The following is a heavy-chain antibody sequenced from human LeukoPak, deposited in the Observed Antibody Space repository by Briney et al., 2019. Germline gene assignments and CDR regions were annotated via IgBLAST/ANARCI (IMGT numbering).Heavy chain of an antibody. CDR3: ARDLVGATDY. Sequence: GGSLRLSCAASGFTFSSYGMHWVRQAPGKGLEWVAFIRYDGSNKYYADSVKGRFTISRDNSKNTLYLQMNSLRAEDTAVYYCARDLVGATDYWGQGTLVTVSS. V-gene: IGHV3-30*02. D-gene: IGHD1-26*01. J-gene: IGHJ4*02. CDR1: GFTFSSYG. CDR2: IRYDGSNK.